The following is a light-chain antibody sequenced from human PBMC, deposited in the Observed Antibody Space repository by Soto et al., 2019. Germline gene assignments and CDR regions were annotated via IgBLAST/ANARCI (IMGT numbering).Light chain of an antibody. CDR2: GAS. V-gene: IGKV3-11*01. CDR1: QSISSS. Sequence: EIVLTQSPATVSLSPGERATLSCRASQSISSSLAWYQQKVGQAPSLLIYGASNRATGIPPRFSGSGSGTDFTLTISSLEPEDFAVYYCQQRYNWPLPFGQGTRLEIK. CDR3: QQRYNWPLP. J-gene: IGKJ5*01.